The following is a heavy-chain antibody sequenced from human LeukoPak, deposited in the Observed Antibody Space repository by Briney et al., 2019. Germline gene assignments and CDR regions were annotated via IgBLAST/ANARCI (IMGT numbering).Heavy chain of an antibody. CDR2: IYPGDSDT. CDR3: ARLTYDFWSGYSTGLDY. V-gene: IGHV5-51*01. CDR1: GYSFTSYW. D-gene: IGHD3-3*01. J-gene: IGHJ4*02. Sequence: GESLKISCKGSGYSFTSYWIGWVRQMPGKGLGWMGIIYPGDSDTRYSPSFQGQVTISADKSISTAYLQWSSLKASDTAMYYCARLTYDFWSGYSTGLDYWGQGTLVTVSS.